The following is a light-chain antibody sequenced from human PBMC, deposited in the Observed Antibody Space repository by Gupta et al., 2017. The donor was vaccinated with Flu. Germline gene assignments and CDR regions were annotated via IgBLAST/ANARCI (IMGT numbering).Light chain of an antibody. Sequence: QSALTQPPSASGSLGQSATITCTGTSSDVGAYNSYCWYQQHPGQAPKVLIYEVNKRPSGVPDRFSGSKSGNTASLTVSGLQAGDEADYFCSSYAGRDNLVFGTGTEVTIL. CDR3: SSYAGRDNLV. CDR1: SSDVGAYNS. V-gene: IGLV2-8*01. J-gene: IGLJ1*01. CDR2: EVN.